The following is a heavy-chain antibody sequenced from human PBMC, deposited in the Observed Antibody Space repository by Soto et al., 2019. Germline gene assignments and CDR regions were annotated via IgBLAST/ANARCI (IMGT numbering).Heavy chain of an antibody. CDR2: IDPSDSYT. Sequence: WESLKISCKGSGYSFTSYCITWVRQMPAKGLEWMGRIDPSDSYTNSSPSFQGHVTISADKSISTAYLQWSCLKASDTAMYYCASQSSRYYYYYGMDVSGQGTTVTVSS. J-gene: IGHJ6*02. CDR1: GYSFTSYC. D-gene: IGHD6-6*01. CDR3: ASQSSRYYYYYGMDV. V-gene: IGHV5-10-1*01.